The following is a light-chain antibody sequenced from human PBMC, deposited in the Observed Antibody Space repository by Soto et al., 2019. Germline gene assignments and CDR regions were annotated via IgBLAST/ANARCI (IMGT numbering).Light chain of an antibody. CDR3: QQYNDYSTWT. Sequence: AIRMTQSPSSLSASTGDRVTITCRASQGISSYLAWYQQKPGKAPKLLIYAASTLQRGVPSRFSGSGSGTEFALTISSLQPDDFATYYCQQYNDYSTWTFGQGTKVDIK. CDR1: QGISSY. V-gene: IGKV1-8*01. CDR2: AAS. J-gene: IGKJ1*01.